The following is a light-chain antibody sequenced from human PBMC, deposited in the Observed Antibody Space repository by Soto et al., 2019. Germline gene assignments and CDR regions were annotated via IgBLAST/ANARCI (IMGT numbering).Light chain of an antibody. CDR2: GAS. CDR1: QSVSSSY. Sequence: ESGFPQSAGTWSLSPGGGATLSCRASQSVSSSYLAWYQQKPGQAPRLLIYGASSRATGIPDRFSGSGSGTDFTLTISRLEPEDFAVYYCQQYGSSPQTFGQGTKVDIK. V-gene: IGKV3-20*01. J-gene: IGKJ1*01. CDR3: QQYGSSPQT.